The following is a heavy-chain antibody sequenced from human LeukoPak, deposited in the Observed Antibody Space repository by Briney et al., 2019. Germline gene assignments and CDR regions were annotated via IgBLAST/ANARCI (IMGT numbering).Heavy chain of an antibody. CDR3: AGNILGLLCGRYWLSRGLDY. V-gene: IGHV1-69*13. CDR2: IIPIFGTA. D-gene: IGHD1-26*01. Sequence: ASVKVSCKASGGTFSSYAISWVRQAPGQGLEWMGGIIPIFGTANYAQKFQGRVTITADESTSTAYMELSSLRSEDTAVYYCAGNILGLLCGRYWLSRGLDYRGQGTLVTVSS. CDR1: GGTFSSYA. J-gene: IGHJ4*02.